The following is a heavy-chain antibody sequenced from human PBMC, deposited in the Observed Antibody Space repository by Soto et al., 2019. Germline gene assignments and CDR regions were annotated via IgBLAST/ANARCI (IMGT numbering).Heavy chain of an antibody. CDR3: ARDRLAYCGGDCYSGELGP. CDR2: IYTSGPT. Sequence: SETLSVPGTVAAGANSSYYWSCIGQPAGKALAWIGRIYTSGPTNYNPSLKRLVTVLVDTSKNHFSLKLSTVTAAYTAVHYCARDRLAYCGGDCYSGELGPWGRGTLVSVSS. CDR1: AGANSSYY. V-gene: IGHV4-4*07. D-gene: IGHD2-21*02. J-gene: IGHJ5*02.